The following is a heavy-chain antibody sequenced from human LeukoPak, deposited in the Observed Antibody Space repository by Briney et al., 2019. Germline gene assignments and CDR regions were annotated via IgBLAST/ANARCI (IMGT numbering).Heavy chain of an antibody. CDR1: GFTFSSYG. Sequence: GGTLRLSCAASGFTFSSYGMSWVRQAPGKGLEWVSAISGSGGSTYYADSVKGRFTISRDNSKNTLFLQMNSLRSEDTALYYCAKGYSFVDYWGQGTLVTVSS. CDR2: ISGSGGST. V-gene: IGHV3-23*01. D-gene: IGHD2-21*01. J-gene: IGHJ4*02. CDR3: AKGYSFVDY.